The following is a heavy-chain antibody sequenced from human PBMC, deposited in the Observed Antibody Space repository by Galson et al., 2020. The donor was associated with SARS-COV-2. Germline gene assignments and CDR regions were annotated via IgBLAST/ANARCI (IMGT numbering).Heavy chain of an antibody. CDR1: GFMFNSYS. V-gene: IGHV3-21*06. CDR2: ISSSSNYI. Sequence: GGSLRLSCAASGFMFNSYSMLWVRQAPGKGLEWVSSISSSSNYIYYAESVKGRFTISRDNARNSVYLQMNSLRAEDTAVYYCARALTGMVRGVEWGQGTLVTVSS. J-gene: IGHJ4*02. CDR3: ARALTGMVRGVE. D-gene: IGHD3-10*01.